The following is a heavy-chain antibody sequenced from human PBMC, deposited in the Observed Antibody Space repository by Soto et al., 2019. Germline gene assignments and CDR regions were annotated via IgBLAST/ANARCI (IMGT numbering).Heavy chain of an antibody. CDR3: ARGLRPGNYGMDV. V-gene: IGHV1-69*01. CDR1: GGTFDNYA. D-gene: IGHD2-15*01. CDR2: IIPMFETV. J-gene: IGHJ6*02. Sequence: VKVSCKASGGTFDNYAVSWVRQAPGQGLEWMGGIIPMFETVNYAQRFQGRLTIAADESTSTAYMELTSLTSADTAIYFCARGLRPGNYGMDVWGQGTTVTVSS.